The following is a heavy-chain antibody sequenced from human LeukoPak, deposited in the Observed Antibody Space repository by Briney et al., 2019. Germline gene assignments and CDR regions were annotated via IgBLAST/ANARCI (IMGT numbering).Heavy chain of an antibody. CDR3: VRVRYSGSWFPVPNFDC. D-gene: IGHD1-26*01. J-gene: IGHJ4*02. CDR2: IYTSGDT. Sequence: PGGSLRLSCAASGVTVSGSYMSWVRQAPGKGLEWVSVIYTSGDTYYADSAKGRFTIPRDSSKNTLYLQMNTLRTEDTAVYYCVRVRYSGSWFPVPNFDCWGQGTLVTVSS. CDR1: GVTVSGSY. V-gene: IGHV3-66*01.